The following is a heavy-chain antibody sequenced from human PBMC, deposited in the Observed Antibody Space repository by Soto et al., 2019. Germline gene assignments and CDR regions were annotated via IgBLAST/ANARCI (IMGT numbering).Heavy chain of an antibody. D-gene: IGHD2-15*01. V-gene: IGHV1-69*13. Sequence: SVKVSCKASGGTFSTHAIIWVRQAPGHGLEWMGGIIPISGTTYYTQKFQGRVTITADEPTSTAFMELSSLKSEDTAVFYCARGYCRGGNCYSGMDVWGQGTMVTVSS. CDR2: IIPISGTT. J-gene: IGHJ6*02. CDR1: GGTFSTHA. CDR3: ARGYCRGGNCYSGMDV.